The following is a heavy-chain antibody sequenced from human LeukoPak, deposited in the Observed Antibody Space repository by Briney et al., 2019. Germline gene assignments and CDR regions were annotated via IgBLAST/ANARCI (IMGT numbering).Heavy chain of an antibody. D-gene: IGHD1-26*01. Sequence: SETLSLTCTVSGGSIRSYYWGWIRQPPGKGLEWIGYVYNSGSTYYSPSLKSRVTISVDTSKNQFSLRLSSVTAADTAVYYCARDKDSGIDYWGQGTLVTVSS. CDR2: VYNSGST. J-gene: IGHJ4*02. V-gene: IGHV4-59*01. CDR1: GGSIRSYY. CDR3: ARDKDSGIDY.